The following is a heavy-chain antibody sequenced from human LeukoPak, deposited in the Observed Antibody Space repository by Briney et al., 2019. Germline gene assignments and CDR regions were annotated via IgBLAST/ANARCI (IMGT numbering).Heavy chain of an antibody. CDR2: VSNSDSTI. J-gene: IGHJ3*02. CDR3: ARERGGFCSSTTCSRAFDI. CDR1: XXXFSXYE. D-gene: IGHD2-2*03. Sequence: LSXXXSXXXFSXYEMXWVRQAPGRGVEGVSYVSNSDSTIYYADSVKGRFTISRDNAKNSLYLQMNSLGAEDTAVYYCARERGGFCSSTTCSRAFDIWGQGXXV. V-gene: IGHV3-48*03.